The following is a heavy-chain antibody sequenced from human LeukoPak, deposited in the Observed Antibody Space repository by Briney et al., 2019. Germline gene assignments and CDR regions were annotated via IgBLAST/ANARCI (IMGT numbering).Heavy chain of an antibody. CDR2: INHSGGT. J-gene: IGHJ4*02. Sequence: PSETLSLTCAVYGGSFSGYYWSWIRQPPGKGLEWIGEINHSGGTNYNPSLKSRVTISVDTSKNQFSLKLSSVTAADTAVYYCARGRYDSSGYYPRTFDYWGQGTLVTVSS. V-gene: IGHV4-34*01. CDR3: ARGRYDSSGYYPRTFDY. CDR1: GGSFSGYY. D-gene: IGHD3-22*01.